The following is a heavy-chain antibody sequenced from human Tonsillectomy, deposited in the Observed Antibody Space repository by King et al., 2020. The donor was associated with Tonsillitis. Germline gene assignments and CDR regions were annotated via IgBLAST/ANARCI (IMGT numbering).Heavy chain of an antibody. CDR3: AGDLEPWGIQLWSQFDY. V-gene: IGHV3-21*01. J-gene: IGHJ4*02. D-gene: IGHD5-18*01. CDR1: GFTFSSYS. Sequence: VQLVESGGGLVKPGGSLRLSCAASGFTFSSYSMNWVRQAPGKGLEWVSSISSSSSYIYYADSVKGRFTISRDNAKNSLYLQMNSLRAEDTAVYYCAGDLEPWGIQLWSQFDYWGQGTLVTVSS. CDR2: ISSSSSYI.